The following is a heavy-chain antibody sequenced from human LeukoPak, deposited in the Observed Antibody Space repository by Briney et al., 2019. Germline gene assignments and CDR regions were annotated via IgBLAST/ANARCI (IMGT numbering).Heavy chain of an antibody. CDR1: GYTFTSYY. D-gene: IGHD4-17*01. CDR3: ARDSQSATTSQLGAFDI. V-gene: IGHV1-46*01. J-gene: IGHJ3*02. CDR2: INPSGGST. Sequence: GASVKVSCKASGYTFTSYYMHSVRQAPGQGLEWMGIINPSGGSTSYAQKFQGRVTMTRDTSTSTVYMELSSLRSEDTAVYYCARDSQSATTSQLGAFDIWGQGTMVTVSS.